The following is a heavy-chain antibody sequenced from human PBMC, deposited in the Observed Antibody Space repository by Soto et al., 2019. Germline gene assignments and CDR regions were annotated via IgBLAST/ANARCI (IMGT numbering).Heavy chain of an antibody. Sequence: LRLSCAASGFTFSSYWMHWVRQAPGKGLVWVSRINSDGSSTSYADSVKGRFTISRDNAKNTLYLQMNSLRAEDTAVYYCARGSGHIVVVPAAIPDYYYGMDVWGQGTTVTVSS. J-gene: IGHJ6*02. V-gene: IGHV3-74*01. CDR1: GFTFSSYW. CDR2: INSDGSST. CDR3: ARGSGHIVVVPAAIPDYYYGMDV. D-gene: IGHD2-2*02.